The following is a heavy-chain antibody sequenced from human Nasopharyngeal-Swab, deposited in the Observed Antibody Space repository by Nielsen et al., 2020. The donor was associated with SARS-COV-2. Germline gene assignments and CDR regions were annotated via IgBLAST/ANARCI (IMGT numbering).Heavy chain of an antibody. J-gene: IGHJ5*02. CDR1: GDTFNRND. V-gene: IGHV1-8*01. CDR2: MNPKSGEV. CDR3: ARGAFGLDHSWFDP. Sequence: ASVKVSCKCSGDTFNRNDISWVRQAPGQGLEWMGWMNPKSGEVGYEQKFQGRVTMTRNTATATAYMELSSLRHEDTAVYYCARGAFGLDHSWFDPWGQGTLVTVSS. D-gene: IGHD3/OR15-3a*01.